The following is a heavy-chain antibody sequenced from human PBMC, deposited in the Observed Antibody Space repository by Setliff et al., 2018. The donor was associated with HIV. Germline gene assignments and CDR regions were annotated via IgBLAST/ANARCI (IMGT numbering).Heavy chain of an antibody. CDR3: ATPLSHDSSGREPFDY. V-gene: IGHV1-69-2*01. CDR1: GYTFTDYY. J-gene: IGHJ4*02. D-gene: IGHD3-22*01. Sequence: ASVKVSCKASGYTFTDYYMHWVQQAPGKGLEWMGRVDPEDGETLFAEKFQGRVTITADTSTDTAYMELSSLRSEDTAVYYCATPLSHDSSGREPFDYWGQGTLVTVS. CDR2: VDPEDGET.